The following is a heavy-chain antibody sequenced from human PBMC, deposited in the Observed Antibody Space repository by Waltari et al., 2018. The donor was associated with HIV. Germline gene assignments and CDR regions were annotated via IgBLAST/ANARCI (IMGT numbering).Heavy chain of an antibody. CDR3: ARHPRGDPYYFDY. Sequence: QLQLQESGPGLVKPSETLSLTCTVSGGSISSSSYYWGWIRQPPGKGLEWIGSIYYRGSTYYNPSLKSRVTISVEPSKNQFSLKLSSVTAADTAVYYCARHPRGDPYYFDYWGQGTLVTVSS. CDR2: IYYRGST. CDR1: GGSISSSSYY. J-gene: IGHJ4*02. D-gene: IGHD2-21*02. V-gene: IGHV4-39*01.